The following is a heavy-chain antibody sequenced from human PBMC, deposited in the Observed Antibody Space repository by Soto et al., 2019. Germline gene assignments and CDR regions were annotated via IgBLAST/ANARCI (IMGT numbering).Heavy chain of an antibody. CDR1: GFTFSSYG. CDR2: IWYDGSNK. D-gene: IGHD6-6*01. Sequence: GGSLRLSCAASGFTFSSYGMHWVRQAPGKGLEWVAVIWYDGSNKYYADSVKGRFTISRDNSKNTLYLQMNSLRAEDTAVYYCARVFGAARGYYYGMDVWGQGTTVTVSS. J-gene: IGHJ6*02. V-gene: IGHV3-33*01. CDR3: ARVFGAARGYYYGMDV.